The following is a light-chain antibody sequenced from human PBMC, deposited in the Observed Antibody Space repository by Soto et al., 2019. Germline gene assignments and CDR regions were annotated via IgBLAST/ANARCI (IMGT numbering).Light chain of an antibody. V-gene: IGKV3-11*01. CDR3: QQRSNWPPFT. CDR1: QSISSY. Sequence: EIVLTQSPATLSLSPGERATLSCRASQSISSYLAWYQQRPGQAPRLLIYEASNRATGIPARFSGSVSGTDFALTISSLEPEDCAVYCCQQRSNWPPFTFGQGTRLEIK. CDR2: EAS. J-gene: IGKJ5*01.